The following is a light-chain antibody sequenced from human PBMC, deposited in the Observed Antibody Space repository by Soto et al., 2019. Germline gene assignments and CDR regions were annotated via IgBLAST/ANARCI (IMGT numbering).Light chain of an antibody. V-gene: IGLV2-14*01. CDR3: SSYTSSSTLV. Sequence: QSVLTQPASVSGSPGQSITISCTGTSSDVGRYNYVSWYQQHPGKAPKLMIYEVSNRPSGVSHRFSGSKSGNTASLTISGLQAEDEADYYCSSYTSSSTLVFGGGTKLTVL. CDR2: EVS. CDR1: SSDVGRYNY. J-gene: IGLJ3*02.